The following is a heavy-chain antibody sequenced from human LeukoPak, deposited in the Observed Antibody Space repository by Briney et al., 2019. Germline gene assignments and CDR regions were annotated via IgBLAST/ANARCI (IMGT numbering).Heavy chain of an antibody. CDR2: IKSKTDGGTT. Sequence: GGSLRLSCAASGLTFSNAWMSWVRQAPGKGLEWVGRIKSKTDGGTTDYAAPVKGRFTISRDDSKNTLYPQMNSLKTEDTAVYYCTTDYTVTRSYDYWGQGTLVTVSS. J-gene: IGHJ4*02. V-gene: IGHV3-15*01. CDR1: GLTFSNAW. D-gene: IGHD4-11*01. CDR3: TTDYTVTRSYDY.